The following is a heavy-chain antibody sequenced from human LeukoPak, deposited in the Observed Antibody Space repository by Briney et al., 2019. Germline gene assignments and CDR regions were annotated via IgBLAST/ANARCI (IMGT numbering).Heavy chain of an antibody. Sequence: SVKVSCKASGGTFSSYAISWVRQAPGQGLEWMGGIIPVFGTANYAQKFQGRVTITADESTSTAYMKLSSLRSEDTAVYYCARDSSDFRNLIPHWGQGTLVAVSS. J-gene: IGHJ1*01. D-gene: IGHD1-14*01. CDR3: ARDSSDFRNLIPH. CDR2: IIPVFGTA. CDR1: GGTFSSYA. V-gene: IGHV1-69*01.